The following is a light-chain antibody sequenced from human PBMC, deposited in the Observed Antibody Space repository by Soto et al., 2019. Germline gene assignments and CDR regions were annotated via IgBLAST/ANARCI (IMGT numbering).Light chain of an antibody. V-gene: IGKV3-20*01. CDR2: GAS. J-gene: IGKJ4*01. CDR1: QSVYSDF. CDR3: QQYGSSPLT. Sequence: IVLTQSPGTLSLSPGERATLSCRASQSVYSDFLAWYQQKPGQAPRLLIYGASSRASGIPDRFSGRWSGTDFTLTISSLEPEDFAVYYCQQYGSSPLTFGGGTKVEIK.